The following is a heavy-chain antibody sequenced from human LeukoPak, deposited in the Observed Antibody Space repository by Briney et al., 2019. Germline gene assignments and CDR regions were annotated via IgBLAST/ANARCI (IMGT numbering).Heavy chain of an antibody. CDR3: SRVITPGGYDAV. Sequence: SETLSLTCAVYGGSFSGYYWSWLRQPPGKGLEWIGEINHSGSTNYNPSLKSRVTISVDTSKNQFSLKLSSVTAADTAVYYFSRVITPGGYDAVWGQGTLATVS. CDR2: INHSGST. D-gene: IGHD5-12*01. CDR1: GGSFSGYY. V-gene: IGHV4-34*01. J-gene: IGHJ4*02.